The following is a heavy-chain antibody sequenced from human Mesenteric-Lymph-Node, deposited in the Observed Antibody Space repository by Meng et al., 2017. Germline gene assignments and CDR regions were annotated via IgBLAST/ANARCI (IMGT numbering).Heavy chain of an antibody. CDR1: VFTFSIQG. CDR2: IWNDGSNK. Sequence: QGRLLWCGGGVDQPMGCLRLSCAASVFTFSIQGMHWVRQAPGKGLEWVAVIWNDGSNKYYADSVKGRFTISRDNSKNTLYLQMNSLRAEDTAVYYCARDLRNFDYWGQGTLVTVSS. V-gene: IGHV3-33*01. CDR3: ARDLRNFDY. J-gene: IGHJ4*02.